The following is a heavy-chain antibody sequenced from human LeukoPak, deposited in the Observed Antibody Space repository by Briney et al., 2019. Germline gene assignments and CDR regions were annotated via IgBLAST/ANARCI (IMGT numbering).Heavy chain of an antibody. V-gene: IGHV3-7*01. CDR1: GFTFSSYW. CDR3: AREQGMATIDY. Sequence: GGSLRLSCAASGFTFSSYWMSWVRQAPGKGLEWVANIKQDGSDKYYVDSVKGRFTISRDNAKNSLYLQMNSLRAEDTAVYYCAREQGMATIDYWGQGTLVTVSS. CDR2: IKQDGSDK. J-gene: IGHJ4*02. D-gene: IGHD5-24*01.